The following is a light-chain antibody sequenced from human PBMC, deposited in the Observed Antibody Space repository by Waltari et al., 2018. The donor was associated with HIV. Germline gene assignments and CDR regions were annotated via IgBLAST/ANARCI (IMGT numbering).Light chain of an antibody. CDR2: EVS. Sequence: QSALTQPASVSGSPGPSTTISCTETSNHVWGHQYVSWSHQHPGKAPKVVFYEVSNRPSGVANRFSGSKSGNTASLTISGLQAEDEADYYCSSYASTSTRVFGGGTKLTVL. CDR3: SSYASTSTRV. CDR1: SNHVWGHQY. V-gene: IGLV2-14*01. J-gene: IGLJ3*02.